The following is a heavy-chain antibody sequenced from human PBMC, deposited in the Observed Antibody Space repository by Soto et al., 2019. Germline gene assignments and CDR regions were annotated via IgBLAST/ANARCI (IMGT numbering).Heavy chain of an antibody. J-gene: IGHJ4*02. D-gene: IGHD3-22*01. CDR1: GYPFTNFY. CDR2: INPSGGST. Sequence: QVQVAQSGAEVKRPGASVKVSCWASGYPFTNFYSHWVRQAPGQGLEWMGIINPSGGSTAYAQKFLGRVTMTRDTSTSTVYMEVSSLRSEATAVYYCARADYYGSSGYHLDYWGQGTLVTVSS. CDR3: ARADYYGSSGYHLDY. V-gene: IGHV1-46*01.